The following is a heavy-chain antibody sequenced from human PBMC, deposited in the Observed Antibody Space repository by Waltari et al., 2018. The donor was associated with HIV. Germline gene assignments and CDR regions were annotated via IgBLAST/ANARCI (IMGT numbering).Heavy chain of an antibody. J-gene: IGHJ4*02. CDR1: GFTFSSYS. CDR2: ISSTISST. V-gene: IGHV3-21*01. Sequence: EVHLVESGGGLVKPGGSLRRSCAASGFTFSSYSMNWVRQAPGKGLEWVSSISSTISSTSYADSVKGRFTISRDNAKNSLYLQMNSLRAEDTAVYYCVRVEFGGYAYGYWGQGTLVTVSS. CDR3: VRVEFGGYAYGY. D-gene: IGHD5-12*01.